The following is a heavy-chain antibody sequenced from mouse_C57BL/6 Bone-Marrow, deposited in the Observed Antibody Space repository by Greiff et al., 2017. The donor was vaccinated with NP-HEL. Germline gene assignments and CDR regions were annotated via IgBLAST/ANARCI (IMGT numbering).Heavy chain of an antibody. CDR2: INPGSGGT. J-gene: IGHJ4*01. Sequence: QVQLQQSGAELVRPGTSVKVSCKASGYAFTNYLIEWVKQRPGQGLEWIGVINPGSGGTNYNEKFKGKVTLTADKSSSTAYMQLSSLTSEDSAVYFCAREGLLRPYYYAMDYWGQGTSVTVSS. CDR3: AREGLLRPYYYAMDY. D-gene: IGHD1-2*01. CDR1: GYAFTNYL. V-gene: IGHV1-54*01.